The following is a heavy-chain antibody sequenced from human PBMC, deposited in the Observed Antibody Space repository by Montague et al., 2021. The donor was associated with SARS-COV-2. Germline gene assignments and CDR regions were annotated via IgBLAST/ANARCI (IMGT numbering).Heavy chain of an antibody. CDR2: IYSSGTT. D-gene: IGHD1-26*01. Sequence: TLSLTCTVSGGSIRSSDNYWSWIRQHPGKGLEWIGYIYSSGTTYYNPSLRSRVTISVDTSKKQFSLKLSSVTAADTAIYYCARKGSGRSDLAYWGQGTLVTVSS. J-gene: IGHJ4*02. CDR1: GGSIRSSDNY. CDR3: ARKGSGRSDLAY. V-gene: IGHV4-31*03.